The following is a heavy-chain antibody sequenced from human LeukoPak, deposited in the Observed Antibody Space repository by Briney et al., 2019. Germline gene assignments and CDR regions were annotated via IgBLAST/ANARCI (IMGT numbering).Heavy chain of an antibody. CDR2: FYYYSGST. Sequence: SETLSFTCAVSGGSISGHYWSWLRQPPGKGLEWIGHFYYYSGSTTYNPSLKSRLTISFDTSKNQFSLKLNSATAADTAVYYCARHQNGGTYPLDYWGQGILVTVSS. CDR3: ARHQNGGTYPLDY. D-gene: IGHD1-26*01. CDR1: GGSISGHY. J-gene: IGHJ4*02. V-gene: IGHV4-59*08.